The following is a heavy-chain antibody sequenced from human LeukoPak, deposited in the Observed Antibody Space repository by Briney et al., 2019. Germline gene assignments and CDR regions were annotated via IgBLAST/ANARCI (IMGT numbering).Heavy chain of an antibody. J-gene: IGHJ4*02. D-gene: IGHD3-10*01. CDR1: GFTFASYA. CDR2: IGTRGGDT. V-gene: IGHV3-23*01. Sequence: PGGSLRLSCAASGFTFASYAMTWVRQAPGKGLEWVAAIGTRGGDTFYADTVKGRFTISRDNSKNTLYLQMNSLRVEDTAVYYCVKRVDGSGTYYIDYWGQGTLVTVSS. CDR3: VKRVDGSGTYYIDY.